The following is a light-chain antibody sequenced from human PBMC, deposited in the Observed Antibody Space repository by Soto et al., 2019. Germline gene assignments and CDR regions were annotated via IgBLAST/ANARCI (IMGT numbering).Light chain of an antibody. V-gene: IGKV3-20*01. J-gene: IGKJ1*01. CDR3: QQSGRP. CDR1: QSLTSDY. Sequence: EIVLTQSPGTPSLSPGERATLSCRASQSLTSDYLAWYQQKPGQTPRLLIHGASSRATGIPDRFSGSGSGTDFTLTISRLEPEDSAVYYCQQSGRPFGQGTKVEIK. CDR2: GAS.